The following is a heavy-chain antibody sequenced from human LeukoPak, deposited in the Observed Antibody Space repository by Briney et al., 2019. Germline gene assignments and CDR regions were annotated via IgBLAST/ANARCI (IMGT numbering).Heavy chain of an antibody. CDR3: ARDRGGYYASGSSDV. D-gene: IGHD3-10*01. V-gene: IGHV1-2*04. CDR2: ISPNSGGT. J-gene: IGHJ6*02. Sequence: GASVKVSCKASGYTFTGNYMHWVRQAPGQGLEWMGWISPNSGGTSYAQKFQGWVTMTRDTSISTVYMELSRLTSDDTAVYYCARDRGGYYASGSSDVWGQGTTVIVSS. CDR1: GYTFTGNY.